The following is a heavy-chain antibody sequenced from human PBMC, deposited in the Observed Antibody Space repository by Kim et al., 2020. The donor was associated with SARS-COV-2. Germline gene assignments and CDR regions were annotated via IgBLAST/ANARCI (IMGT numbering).Heavy chain of an antibody. CDR3: ARDRWFGPPYYYGMDV. J-gene: IGHJ6*04. D-gene: IGHD3-10*01. V-gene: IGHV3-30*04. CDR2: ISYDGSNK. CDR1: GFTFSSYA. Sequence: GGSLRLSCAASGFTFSSYAMHWVRQAPGKGLEWVAVISYDGSNKYYADSVKGRFTISRDNSKNTLYLQMNSLRAEDTAVYYCARDRWFGPPYYYGMDVWGEGNTVTVSS.